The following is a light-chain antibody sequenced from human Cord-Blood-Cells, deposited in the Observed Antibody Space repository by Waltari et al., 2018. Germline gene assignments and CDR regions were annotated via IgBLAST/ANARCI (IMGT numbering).Light chain of an antibody. CDR1: QSVSSSY. CDR3: QQYAGT. V-gene: IGKV3-20*01. Sequence: EIVLTQSPGTLSLSPGERATLSCRASQSVSSSYLAWYQQKPGQAPRLLIYGASSRATGIPDRVSGSGSGTDFTLTISRLEPEDFAVYYCQQYAGTFGQGTKVEIK. J-gene: IGKJ1*01. CDR2: GAS.